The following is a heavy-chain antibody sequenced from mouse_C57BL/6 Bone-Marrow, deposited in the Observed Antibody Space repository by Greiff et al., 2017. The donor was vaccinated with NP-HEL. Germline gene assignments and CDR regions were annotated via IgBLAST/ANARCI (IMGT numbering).Heavy chain of an antibody. V-gene: IGHV1-26*01. J-gene: IGHJ1*03. CDR1: GYTFTDYY. D-gene: IGHD2-2*01. CDR2: INPNNGGT. CDR3: ARSCGYGWYFDV. Sequence: VQLQQSGPELVKPGASVKISCKASGYTFTDYYMNWVKQSHGKSLEWIGDINPNNGGTSYNQKFKGKATLTVDKSSSTAYMELRSLTSEDSAVYYCARSCGYGWYFDVWGTGTTVTVSS.